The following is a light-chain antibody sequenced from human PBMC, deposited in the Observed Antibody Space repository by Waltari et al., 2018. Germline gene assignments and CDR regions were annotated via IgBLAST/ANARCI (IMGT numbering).Light chain of an antibody. CDR1: QSVLYSKNKNY. CDR3: HQYYTTPPS. V-gene: IGKV4-1*01. Sequence: DIVMTQSPDSLAVSLGERATINRKSSQSVLYSKNKNYFAWYQQKPGQPTKLRIYWASTRESGVPDRFSGSGSGTDFTLTISSLQAEDVAVYYCHQYYTTPPSFGGGTKVEIK. J-gene: IGKJ4*01. CDR2: WAS.